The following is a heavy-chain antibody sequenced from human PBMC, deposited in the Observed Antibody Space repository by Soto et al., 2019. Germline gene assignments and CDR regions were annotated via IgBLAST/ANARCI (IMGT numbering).Heavy chain of an antibody. CDR1: GYTFTDYF. CDR3: GRGGERKKATHWKRPFAP. CDR2: ISPNNGDR. Sequence: GASVKVSCKASGYTFTDYFIHWVRQAPGQGLEWMGWISPNNGDRISAQKFQDRVTMTRDTSINTAYMELSRLRSDDMAVYDCGRGGERKKATHWKRPFAPWGQGTLVTVSP. J-gene: IGHJ5*02. V-gene: IGHV1-2*02. D-gene: IGHD1-1*01.